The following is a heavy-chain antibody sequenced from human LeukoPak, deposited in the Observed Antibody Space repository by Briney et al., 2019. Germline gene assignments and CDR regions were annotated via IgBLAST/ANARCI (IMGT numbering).Heavy chain of an antibody. V-gene: IGHV3-9*01. Sequence: GGSLRLSCAASGFTFSDYYMSWVRQAPGKGLEWVSGISWNSGKIGYADSVKGRFTISRDNAKNSLYLQMDSLRGEDTAFYYCARDYYGSGSYYQTTYFDYWGQGTLVTVSS. CDR2: ISWNSGKI. J-gene: IGHJ4*02. D-gene: IGHD3-10*01. CDR3: ARDYYGSGSYYQTTYFDY. CDR1: GFTFSDYY.